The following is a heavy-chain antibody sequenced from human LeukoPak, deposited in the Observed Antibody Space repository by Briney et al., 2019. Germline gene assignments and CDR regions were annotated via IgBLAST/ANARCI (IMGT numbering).Heavy chain of an antibody. CDR3: AKGVRFLEWSPDAFDI. V-gene: IGHV3-30*02. Sequence: GGSLRLSCAASGFTFSSYGMHWVRQAPGKGLEWVTFIRYDESNKYYADSVKGRFTISRDNSKNTLYLQMNSLRAEDTAVYYCAKGVRFLEWSPDAFDIWGQGTMVTVSS. D-gene: IGHD3-3*01. J-gene: IGHJ3*02. CDR1: GFTFSSYG. CDR2: IRYDESNK.